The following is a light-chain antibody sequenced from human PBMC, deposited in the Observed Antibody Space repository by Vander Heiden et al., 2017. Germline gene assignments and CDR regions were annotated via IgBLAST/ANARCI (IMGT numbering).Light chain of an antibody. CDR2: WAS. CDR3: QQYYSTPLT. V-gene: IGKV4-1*01. J-gene: IGKJ4*01. Sequence: DIVMTQSPDSLAVSLGERATINCKSSQSVLYSSNNKNYLAWYQQKPGQPPKLLIYWASTRESGVPDRFSGSGSGTDFTLTISSLQAEDVAVYYCQQYYSTPLTFACGTKVEIK. CDR1: QSVLYSSNNKNY.